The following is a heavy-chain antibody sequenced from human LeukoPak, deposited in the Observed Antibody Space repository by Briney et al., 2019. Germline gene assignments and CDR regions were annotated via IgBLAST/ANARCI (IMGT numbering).Heavy chain of an antibody. J-gene: IGHJ6*04. CDR2: ISSCGSTI. Sequence: GGSLRLSCAASGFTFSSYEMNWVRQAPGKGLEWVSYISSCGSTIYYADSVKGRFTISRDNAKNPLYLQMNSLRAEDTAVYYCARALYYYGSGSHFLYYYYGMDVWGKGTTVTVSS. V-gene: IGHV3-48*03. CDR1: GFTFSSYE. D-gene: IGHD3-10*01. CDR3: ARALYYYGSGSHFLYYYYGMDV.